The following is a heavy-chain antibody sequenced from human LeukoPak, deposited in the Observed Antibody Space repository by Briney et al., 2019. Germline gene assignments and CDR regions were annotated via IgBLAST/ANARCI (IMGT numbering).Heavy chain of an antibody. J-gene: IGHJ4*02. V-gene: IGHV3-23*01. CDR3: AKDRWGIAVAAVDFDY. Sequence: GGSLRLSCAASGFTFSSYPMSWVRQAPGKGLEWVSSVSGNGASTYYADSVKGRFTISRDNSKNTLYLQMNSLRAEDTAVYYCAKDRWGIAVAAVDFDYWGQGTLVTVSS. D-gene: IGHD6-19*01. CDR1: GFTFSSYP. CDR2: VSGNGAST.